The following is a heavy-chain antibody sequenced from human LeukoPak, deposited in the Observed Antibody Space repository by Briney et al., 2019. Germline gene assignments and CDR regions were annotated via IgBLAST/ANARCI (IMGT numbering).Heavy chain of an antibody. V-gene: IGHV2-5*02. D-gene: IGHD3-22*01. CDR3: ALAHYDSSGYYYYFDY. CDR1: GFSLSTSGVG. J-gene: IGHJ4*02. Sequence: SGPTLVKPTQTLTLTCTFSGFSLSTSGVGVGWIRQPPGKALEWLALIYWDDDKRYSPSLKSRLTITKDTSKNQVVLTMTNMDPVDTATYYCALAHYDSSGYYYYFDYWGQGTLVTVSS. CDR2: IYWDDDK.